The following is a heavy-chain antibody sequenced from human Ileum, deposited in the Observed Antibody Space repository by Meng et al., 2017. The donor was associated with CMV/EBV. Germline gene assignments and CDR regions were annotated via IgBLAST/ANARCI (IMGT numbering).Heavy chain of an antibody. J-gene: IGHJ4*02. Sequence: CCAASGFHFSSYRLNWVRQAAGKGLEWDSSISSSSRYIYYADSMTGRLTISRDNAKNSLYLQMNSLRAEDTAVYYCATGGAAATIDYWGQGTLVTVSS. CDR3: ATGGAAATIDY. CDR1: GFHFSSYR. V-gene: IGHV3-21*01. CDR2: ISSSSRYI. D-gene: IGHD2-8*02.